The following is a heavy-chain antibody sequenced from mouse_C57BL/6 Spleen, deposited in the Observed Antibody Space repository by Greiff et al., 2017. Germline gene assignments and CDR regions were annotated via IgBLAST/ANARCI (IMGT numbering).Heavy chain of an antibody. J-gene: IGHJ2*01. CDR2: INPNNGGT. V-gene: IGHV1-18*01. CDR1: GYTFTDYN. D-gene: IGHD2-5*01. Sequence: EVQLQQSGPELVKPGASVKIPCKASGYTFTDYNMDWVKQSHGKSLEWIGDINPNNGGTIYNQKFKGKATLTVDKSSSTAYMELRSLTSEDTAVYYCAGRGYSNYEGGYFDYWGQGTTLTVSS. CDR3: AGRGYSNYEGGYFDY.